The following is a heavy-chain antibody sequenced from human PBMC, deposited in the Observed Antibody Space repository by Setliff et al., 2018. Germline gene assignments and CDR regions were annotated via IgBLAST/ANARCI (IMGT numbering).Heavy chain of an antibody. J-gene: IGHJ4*02. CDR2: IYWDDDK. Sequence: SGPTLVNPTQTLTLTCTFSGFSLSTSGVGVGWIRQPPGKALEWLALIYWDDDKRYSTSPRRRLAISRDTSKSQVVLTLTNMDPVDTATYYCARIGWGAVENWGQGTLVTVSS. CDR1: GFSLSTSGVG. V-gene: IGHV2-5*02. D-gene: IGHD1-26*01. CDR3: ARIGWGAVEN.